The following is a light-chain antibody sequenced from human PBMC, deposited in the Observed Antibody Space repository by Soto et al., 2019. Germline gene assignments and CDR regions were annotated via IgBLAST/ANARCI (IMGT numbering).Light chain of an antibody. J-gene: IGKJ4*01. CDR2: KAS. CDR3: QQVKSFLPLT. Sequence: DIQMTQSPSTLSASVGDRVTITCRASQSISSWLAWYQQKPGKAPNLLIYKASTLESGVPSRFSGSGSGTEFTLTISSLQAEDFATYYCQQVKSFLPLTFGGGTKVDIK. CDR1: QSISSW. V-gene: IGKV1-5*03.